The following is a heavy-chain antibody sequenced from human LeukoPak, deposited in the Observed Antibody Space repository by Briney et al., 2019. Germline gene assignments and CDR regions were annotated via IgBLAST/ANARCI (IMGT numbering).Heavy chain of an antibody. J-gene: IGHJ4*02. V-gene: IGHV3-21*01. D-gene: IGHD2-15*01. CDR3: ARGGVVVVAATSDY. CDR2: ISSSSSYI. CDR1: GFTFSSYG. Sequence: GGSLRLSCAASGFTFSSYGMHWVRQAPGKGLEWVSSISSSSSYIYYADSVKGRFTISRDNAKNSLYLQMNSLRAEDMAVYYCARGGVVVVAATSDYWGQGTLVTASS.